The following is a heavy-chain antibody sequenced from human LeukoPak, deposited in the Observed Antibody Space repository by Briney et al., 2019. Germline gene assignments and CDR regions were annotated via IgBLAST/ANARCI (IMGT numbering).Heavy chain of an antibody. Sequence: GGSLRLSCAASGFTFSTYWMHWARQAPGKGLVWVSRINRDGRSTGNADSVKGRFTISRDNAKNTVYLQMNSLRAEDTAVYYCASFSDYWGQGTLVTVSS. CDR1: GFTFSTYW. CDR3: ASFSDY. CDR2: INRDGRST. V-gene: IGHV3-74*01. J-gene: IGHJ4*02.